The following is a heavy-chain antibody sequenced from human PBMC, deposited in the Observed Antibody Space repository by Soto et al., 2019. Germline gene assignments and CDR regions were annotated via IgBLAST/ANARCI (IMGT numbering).Heavy chain of an antibody. D-gene: IGHD1-7*01. CDR1: GGSFTSNNW. CDR3: ASRDPGTSVDY. Sequence: SETLSLTCAVSGGSFTSNNWWTWVRQAPGQGLEWIGEIYRTGSTNYNPSLKSRVTISLDKSENQFSLKVTSLTAADTAVYYCASRDPGTSVDYWGQGTLVTVSS. V-gene: IGHV4-4*02. J-gene: IGHJ4*02. CDR2: IYRTGST.